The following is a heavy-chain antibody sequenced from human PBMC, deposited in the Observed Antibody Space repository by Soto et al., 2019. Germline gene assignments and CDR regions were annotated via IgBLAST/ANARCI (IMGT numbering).Heavy chain of an antibody. CDR2: IVPILGIA. CDR3: ARGVGPTRWLQSTTLYYFDY. D-gene: IGHD5-12*01. J-gene: IGHJ4*02. CDR1: GGPFSSYT. V-gene: IGHV1-69*02. Sequence: QVQLVQSGAEVKKPGSSVKVSWKASGGPFSSYTSSWVRQAPGQWLEWMGRIVPILGIANYAQKFQGRVTITADKSTSTAYMELSSLRSEDTAVYYCARGVGPTRWLQSTTLYYFDYWGQGTLVTVSS.